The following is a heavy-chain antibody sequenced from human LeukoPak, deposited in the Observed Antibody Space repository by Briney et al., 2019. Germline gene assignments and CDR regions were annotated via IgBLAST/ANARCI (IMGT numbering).Heavy chain of an antibody. V-gene: IGHV4-59*01. CDR2: IYYSRST. CDR1: GGSISSYY. CDR3: ARGPTRYYFDY. Sequence: SETLSLTCTVSGGSISSYYWSWIRQPPGKGLEWIGNIYYSRSTTYNPSLKSRVTISVDTSKNQFSLELSSVTPADTAVYYCARGPTRYYFDYWGQGTLVTVSS. J-gene: IGHJ4*02.